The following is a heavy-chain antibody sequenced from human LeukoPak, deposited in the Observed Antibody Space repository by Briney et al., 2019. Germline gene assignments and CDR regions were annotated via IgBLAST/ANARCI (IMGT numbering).Heavy chain of an antibody. V-gene: IGHV4-59*08. D-gene: IGHD4-17*01. CDR3: ARTYGVYYYYYMDV. CDR2: IYYSGST. CDR1: GDSISSYY. J-gene: IGHJ6*03. Sequence: SETLSLTCTVSGDSISSYYWSWIRQPPGKGLEWIGYIYYSGSTNYNPSLKSRVTISVDTSKNQFSLKLSSVTAADTAVYYCARTYGVYYYYYMDVWGKGTTVTISS.